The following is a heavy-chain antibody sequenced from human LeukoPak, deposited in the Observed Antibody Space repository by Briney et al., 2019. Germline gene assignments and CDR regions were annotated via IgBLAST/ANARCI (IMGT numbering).Heavy chain of an antibody. CDR2: INPNSGGT. CDR1: GYTFTSYY. V-gene: IGHV1-2*06. D-gene: IGHD6-19*01. J-gene: IGHJ4*02. Sequence: GASVKVSCKASGYTFTSYYMHWVRQAPGQGLEWMGRINPNSGGTNYAQKFQGRVTMTRDTSISTAYMELSRLRSDDTAVYYCARLGIAVAGDNSDYWGQGTLVTVSS. CDR3: ARLGIAVAGDNSDY.